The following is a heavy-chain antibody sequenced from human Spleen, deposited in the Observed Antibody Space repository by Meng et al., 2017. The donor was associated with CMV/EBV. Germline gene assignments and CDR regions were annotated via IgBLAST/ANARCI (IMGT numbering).Heavy chain of an antibody. V-gene: IGHV2-5*01. Sequence: TCTFSGVSLTTSGVGVGWIRQPPGKALEWLALIYWNDDERYSPSLKNRLTITKDTSKNQVVLTMTNMDPVDTATYYCTRSLSNWFDPWGQGTLVTVSS. CDR3: TRSLSNWFDP. J-gene: IGHJ5*02. CDR1: GVSLTTSGVG. CDR2: IYWNDDE.